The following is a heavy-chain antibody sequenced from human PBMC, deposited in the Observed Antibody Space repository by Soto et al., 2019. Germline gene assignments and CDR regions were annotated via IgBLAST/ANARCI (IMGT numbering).Heavy chain of an antibody. Sequence: EVQVVESGGGLVEPGRSLRLSCAASGFTFGDFAMHWVRQVPGKGLEWVSGIIWNSGRIGYADSVKGRFTISRDNAKNSRYLQMDIRGAEATPPYYVVKENGGGVTRLFYFHYMDVWGKGTTVTVSS. CDR1: GFTFGDFA. CDR3: VKENGGGVTRLFYFHYMDV. V-gene: IGHV3-9*01. D-gene: IGHD2-21*02. CDR2: IIWNSGRI. J-gene: IGHJ6*03.